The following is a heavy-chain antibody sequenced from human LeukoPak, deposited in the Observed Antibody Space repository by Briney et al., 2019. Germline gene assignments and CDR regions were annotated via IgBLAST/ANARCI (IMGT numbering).Heavy chain of an antibody. J-gene: IGHJ3*02. CDR2: ISGSGGST. CDR3: AKDPLNYYDSSGYYPGEAFDI. D-gene: IGHD3-22*01. V-gene: IGHV3-23*01. CDR1: GFTFSSYA. Sequence: GGSLRLSCAASGFTFSSYAMSWVRQAPGKGLEWVSAISGSGGSTYYADSVKGRFTISRDNTKNTLYLQMNSLRAEDTAVYYCAKDPLNYYDSSGYYPGEAFDIWGQGTMVTVSS.